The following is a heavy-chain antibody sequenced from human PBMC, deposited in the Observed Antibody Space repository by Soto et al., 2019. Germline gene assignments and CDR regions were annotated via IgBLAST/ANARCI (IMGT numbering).Heavy chain of an antibody. D-gene: IGHD3-3*01. CDR3: ARSIFGVDPILHNWFDP. CDR1: GYTFTSYG. CDR2: ISAYNGNT. J-gene: IGHJ5*02. V-gene: IGHV1-18*01. Sequence: ASVKVSCKASGYTFTSYGISWVRQAPGQGLEWMGWISAYNGNTNYAQKLQGRVTMTTDTSTSTAYMELRSLRSDDTAVYYCARSIFGVDPILHNWFDPWGQGTLVTVSS.